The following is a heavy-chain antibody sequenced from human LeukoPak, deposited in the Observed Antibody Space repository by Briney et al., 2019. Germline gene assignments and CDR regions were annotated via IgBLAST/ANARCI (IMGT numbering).Heavy chain of an antibody. Sequence: GGSLRLSCAASGFTFSSYEMNWVRQAPGKGLEWVSYISSSGSTIYYADSVKGRFTISRDNAKNSLYLQMNSLRAEDTAVYYCARDSGYYYDSSGYRYWGQGTLVTVSS. CDR2: ISSSGSTI. J-gene: IGHJ4*02. CDR1: GFTFSSYE. D-gene: IGHD3-22*01. CDR3: ARDSGYYYDSSGYRY. V-gene: IGHV3-48*03.